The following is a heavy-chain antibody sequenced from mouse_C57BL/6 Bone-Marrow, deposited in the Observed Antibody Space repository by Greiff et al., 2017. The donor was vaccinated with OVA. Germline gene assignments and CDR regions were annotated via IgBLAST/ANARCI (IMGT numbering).Heavy chain of an antibody. J-gene: IGHJ1*03. Sequence: QVQLQQSGAELARPGASVKLSCKASGYTFTSYGISWVKQRTGQGLEWIGEIYPRSGNTYYNEKFKGKATLTADKSSSTAYMELRSLTSEDSAVSFCARSPHYYGSRRYFDVWGTGTTVTVSS. V-gene: IGHV1-81*01. CDR2: IYPRSGNT. CDR3: ARSPHYYGSRRYFDV. CDR1: GYTFTSYG. D-gene: IGHD1-1*01.